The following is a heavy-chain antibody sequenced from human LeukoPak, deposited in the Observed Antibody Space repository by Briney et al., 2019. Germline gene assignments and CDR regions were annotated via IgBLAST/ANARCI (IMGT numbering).Heavy chain of an antibody. D-gene: IGHD6-13*01. J-gene: IGHJ5*02. Sequence: SETLSLTCTVSSGSISTSNYYWGWVRQPPGKALEWIGNIFYSGSTYYSPSLKSRVTISLDTSRNQFSLKLSSVTAADTAVYYCARDQQAAGTGARSVWFDPWGQGTLVTVSS. CDR2: IFYSGST. CDR3: ARDQQAAGTGARSVWFDP. V-gene: IGHV4-39*07. CDR1: SGSISTSNYY.